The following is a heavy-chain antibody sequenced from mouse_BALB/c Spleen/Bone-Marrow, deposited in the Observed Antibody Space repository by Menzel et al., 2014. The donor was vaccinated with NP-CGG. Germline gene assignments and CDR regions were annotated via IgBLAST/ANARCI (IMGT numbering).Heavy chain of an antibody. J-gene: IGHJ2*01. CDR2: INPDSGTI. V-gene: IGHV4-1*02. D-gene: IGHD2-3*01. CDR3: ARLGYYGYFDY. CDR1: GFDFSRYW. Sequence: EVKVIESGGGLVQPGGSLKLSCAASGFDFSRYWMSWVRQAPGKGLEWIGEINPDSGTINYTPSLKDKFIISRDNAKNTLYLQMSKVRSEDTALYYGARLGYYGYFDYWGQGTTLTVSS.